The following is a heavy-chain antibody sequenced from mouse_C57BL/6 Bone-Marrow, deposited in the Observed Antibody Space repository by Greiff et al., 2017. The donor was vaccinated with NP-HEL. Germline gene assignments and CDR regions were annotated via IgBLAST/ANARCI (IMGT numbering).Heavy chain of an antibody. CDR2: IYPGDGDT. D-gene: IGHD1-1*01. CDR3: ARERVNYGSSYYYAMDY. J-gene: IGHJ4*01. Sequence: QVQLKESGPELVKPGASVKISCKASGYAFSSSWMNWVKQRPGKGLEWIGRIYPGDGDTNYNGKFKGKATLTADKSSSTAYMQLSSLTSEDSAVYFCARERVNYGSSYYYAMDYWGQGTSVTVSS. CDR1: GYAFSSSW. V-gene: IGHV1-82*01.